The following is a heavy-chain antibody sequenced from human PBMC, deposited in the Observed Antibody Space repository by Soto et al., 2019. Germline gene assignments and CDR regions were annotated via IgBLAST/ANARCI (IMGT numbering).Heavy chain of an antibody. J-gene: IGHJ6*02. Sequence: EVQLVESGGGLVQPGGSLRLSCAASGFTFSYYWLHWVRQAPGKGLLWVSRINLDGSATGYADSVKGRFAISRDNARNTLYLQMNSLRAEDMGVYYCARDIEARRSSYIMDVWGRGTTVTVSS. V-gene: IGHV3-74*01. D-gene: IGHD6-6*01. CDR2: INLDGSAT. CDR3: ARDIEARRSSYIMDV. CDR1: GFTFSYYW.